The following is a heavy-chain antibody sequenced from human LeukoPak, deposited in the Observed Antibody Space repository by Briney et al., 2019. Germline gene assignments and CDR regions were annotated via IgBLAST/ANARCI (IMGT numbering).Heavy chain of an antibody. V-gene: IGHV4-30-4*07. CDR1: GGSISSGGYS. D-gene: IGHD3-16*01. CDR3: ARGAYYDYVRPFDY. Sequence: SQTLSLTCDVSGGSISSGGYSWSWIRQPPGKGLEWIGYYYSGSTYYNPSLKSRVIISVNTSKNQFSLKLSSVTAADTAVYYCARGAYYDYVRPFDYWGQGTLVTVSS. J-gene: IGHJ4*02. CDR2: YYSGST.